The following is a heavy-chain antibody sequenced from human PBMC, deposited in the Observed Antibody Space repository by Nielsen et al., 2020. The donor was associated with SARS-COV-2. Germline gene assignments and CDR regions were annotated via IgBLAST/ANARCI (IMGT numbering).Heavy chain of an antibody. CDR2: MNPNSGNT. D-gene: IGHD6-13*01. CDR3: ARDSARIAAAGNDYYYGMDV. CDR1: GYTFTSYD. J-gene: IGHJ6*02. Sequence: ASVKVSCKASGYTFTSYDINWVRQATGQGLEWMGWMNPNSGNTGYAQKFQGRVTMTRNTSISTAYMELSSLRSEDTAVYYCARDSARIAAAGNDYYYGMDVWGQGTTVTVSS. V-gene: IGHV1-8*01.